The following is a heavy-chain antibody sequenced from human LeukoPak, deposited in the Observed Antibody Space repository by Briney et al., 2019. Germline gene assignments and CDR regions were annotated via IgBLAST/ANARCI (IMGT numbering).Heavy chain of an antibody. CDR3: ARDRVAGWVD. CDR1: GFTFSDYA. CDR2: IWYDGSNK. J-gene: IGHJ4*02. D-gene: IGHD6-19*01. V-gene: IGHV3-33*08. Sequence: PGGSLRLSCAASGFTFSDYAMHWVRQAPGKGLEWVAVIWYDGSNKYYADSVKGRFTISRDNSKNTLYLQMNSLRAEDTAMYYCARDRVAGWVDWGQGTLVTVSS.